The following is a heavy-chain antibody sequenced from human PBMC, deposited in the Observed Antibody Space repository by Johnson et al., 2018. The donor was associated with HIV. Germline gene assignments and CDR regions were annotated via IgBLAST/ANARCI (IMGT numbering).Heavy chain of an antibody. V-gene: IGHV3-15*01. CDR3: SRGRYSSSWDRWDDAFDI. J-gene: IGHJ3*02. CDR2: IKRNADGGTT. Sequence: VQLVESGGGLVKPGGSLRLSCAASGFTFSNSWMSWVRQAPGKGLEWVGRIKRNADGGTTDYAAPVKGRFTISRDDSNNTLVLQMHGLKTEDTGLYYCSRGRYSSSWDRWDDAFDIWGQGTMVTVSS. D-gene: IGHD6-13*01. CDR1: GFTFSNSW.